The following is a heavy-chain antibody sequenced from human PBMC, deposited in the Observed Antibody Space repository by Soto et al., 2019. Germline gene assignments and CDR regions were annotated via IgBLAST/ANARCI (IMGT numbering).Heavy chain of an antibody. CDR2: INPNSGGT. CDR1: GYTFTVYY. D-gene: IGHD2-15*01. CDR3: AREDCSGGRCSPYYGMEV. J-gene: IGHJ6*02. V-gene: IGHV1-2*02. Sequence: ASVKVSWKASGYTFTVYYMRCVRQAPGQGLEWMGWINPNSGGTNYAQNFQARVTITSYTSISTADIELSRVSSNGTGFDYCAREDCSGGRCSPYYGMEVWGQGTTVTTSS.